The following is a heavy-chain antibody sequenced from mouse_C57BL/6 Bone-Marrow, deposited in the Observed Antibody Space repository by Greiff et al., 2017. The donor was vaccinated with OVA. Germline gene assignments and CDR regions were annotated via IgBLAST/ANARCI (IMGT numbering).Heavy chain of an antibody. CDR2: IHPNSGST. J-gene: IGHJ3*01. CDR3: ARGGIYDGYSGFAD. D-gene: IGHD2-3*01. CDR1: GYTFTSYW. Sequence: QVQLQQPGAELVKPGASVKLSCKASGYTFTSYWLHWVKQRPGQGLEWIGMIHPNSGSTNYNETFKSKSTLTVDKSYSTAYMQLSSLTSEDSAVYYCARGGIYDGYSGFADWGQGTLVTVSA. V-gene: IGHV1-64*01.